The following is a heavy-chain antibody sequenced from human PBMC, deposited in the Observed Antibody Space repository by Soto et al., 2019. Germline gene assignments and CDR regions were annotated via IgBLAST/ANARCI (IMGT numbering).Heavy chain of an antibody. V-gene: IGHV3-74*01. CDR2: INGDGSSA. Sequence: GGSLRLSCAVSGFTLSRNWMHWVRQAPGKGLEWVSRINGDGSSAVYADSVKGRFTISRDDAKNALFLQINSLRAEDTAVYFCARGGTGGSFDYWGQGTLVTVSS. CDR1: GFTLSRNW. CDR3: ARGGTGGSFDY. D-gene: IGHD2-8*02. J-gene: IGHJ4*02.